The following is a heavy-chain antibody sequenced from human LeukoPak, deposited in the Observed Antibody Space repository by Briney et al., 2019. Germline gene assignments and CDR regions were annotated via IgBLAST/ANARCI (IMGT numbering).Heavy chain of an antibody. Sequence: GASVKVSCKASGYTFTSYGISWVRQAPGQGLEWMGWTSAYNGNTNYAQKFQGRVTMTRNTSISTAYMELSSLRSEDTAVYYCARAGHYAWGSYRYTGEDYWGQGTLVTVSS. CDR3: ARAGHYAWGSYRYTGEDY. CDR2: TSAYNGNT. V-gene: IGHV1-18*01. CDR1: GYTFTSYG. D-gene: IGHD3-16*02. J-gene: IGHJ4*02.